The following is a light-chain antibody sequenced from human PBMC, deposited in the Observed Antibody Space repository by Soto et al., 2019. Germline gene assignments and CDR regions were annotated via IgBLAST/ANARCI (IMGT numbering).Light chain of an antibody. CDR1: QSVSSSF. V-gene: IGKV3-20*01. Sequence: EIVLTQSPGTLSLSPGKRATLSCRASQSVSSSFVAWFQQKPGQPPRILIYGTSSRATGIPARFSGSGSGTDCTLTISRLQPDDFETYYCQQFNNYPLTFGQGTRLEIK. CDR3: QQFNNYPLT. J-gene: IGKJ5*01. CDR2: GTS.